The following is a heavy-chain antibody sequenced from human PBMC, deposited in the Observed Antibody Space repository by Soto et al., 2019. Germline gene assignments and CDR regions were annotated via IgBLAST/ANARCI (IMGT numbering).Heavy chain of an antibody. J-gene: IGHJ4*02. CDR1: GSPFSSYG. Sequence: EVQVVESGGGLVKPGGFRRISCTAPGSPFSSYGMNWVRQAPGKGLEWVASINNGGEYIYYADSVQGRFTISRDNAKNSLYLQMNSLRAEDTAVYFCARDESAGSSIRYWGQGTLVTVSS. CDR3: ARDESAGSSIRY. D-gene: IGHD6-13*01. CDR2: INNGGEYI. V-gene: IGHV3-21*01.